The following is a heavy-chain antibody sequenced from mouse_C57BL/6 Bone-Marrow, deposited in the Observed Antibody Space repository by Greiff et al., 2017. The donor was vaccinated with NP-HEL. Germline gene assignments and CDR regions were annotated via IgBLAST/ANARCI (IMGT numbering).Heavy chain of an antibody. D-gene: IGHD2-3*01. J-gene: IGHJ4*01. CDR2: ILPGSGGT. CDR3: ARSRGWLLLYGY. V-gene: IGHV1-9*01. Sequence: VQLQQSGAELMKPGASVKLSCKATGYTFTGYWIEWVKQRPGHGLEWIGEILPGSGGTNYNEKFKGKATFTADTSSNTAYMQLSSLTTEDSAIYYCARSRGWLLLYGYWGQGTSVTVSS. CDR1: GYTFTGYW.